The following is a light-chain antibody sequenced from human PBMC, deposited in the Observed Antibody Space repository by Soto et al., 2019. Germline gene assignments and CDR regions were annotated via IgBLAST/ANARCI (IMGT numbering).Light chain of an antibody. Sequence: QSALTQPASVSGSPGQSITISCTGTSSDIGVYNYVSWYQQHPGKAPKLMIYDVTKRPSGVSNRFSGSKSGNTASLTISGLQTEDEADYYCTSYRGSGIFEVFGGGTQLTV. CDR1: SSDIGVYNY. CDR2: DVT. J-gene: IGLJ2*01. CDR3: TSYRGSGIFEV. V-gene: IGLV2-14*01.